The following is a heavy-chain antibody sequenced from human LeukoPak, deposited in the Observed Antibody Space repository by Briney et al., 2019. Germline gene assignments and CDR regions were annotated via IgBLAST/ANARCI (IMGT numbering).Heavy chain of an antibody. D-gene: IGHD1-26*01. Sequence: GGSLRLSCAASGFTFSSYSMNWVRQAPGKGLEWVSYISSSSSTIYYADSVKGRFTISRDNAKNSLYLQMNSLRAEDTAVYYCARVRWELLDAFDIWGQGTMVTVSS. J-gene: IGHJ3*02. V-gene: IGHV3-48*01. CDR3: ARVRWELLDAFDI. CDR1: GFTFSSYS. CDR2: ISSSSSTI.